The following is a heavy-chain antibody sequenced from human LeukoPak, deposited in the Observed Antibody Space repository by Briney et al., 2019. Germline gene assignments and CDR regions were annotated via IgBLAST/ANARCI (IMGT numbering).Heavy chain of an antibody. CDR1: GYTLTELS. CDR2: FDPEDGET. Sequence: ASVKVSCKVSGYTLTELSMHWVRQAPGKGLEWMGGFDPEDGETIYAQKFQGRVTMTEDTSTDTAYMELSSLRSEDTAVYYCATVSGAVTNFDYWGQGTLVTVSS. V-gene: IGHV1-24*01. CDR3: ATVSGAVTNFDY. D-gene: IGHD4-17*01. J-gene: IGHJ4*02.